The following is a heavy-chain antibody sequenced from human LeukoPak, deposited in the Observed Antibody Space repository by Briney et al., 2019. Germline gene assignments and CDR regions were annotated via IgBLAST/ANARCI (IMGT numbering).Heavy chain of an antibody. Sequence: PGGSLRLSCAASGFTFSSYAMNWVRQVPGKGLEWVSRISGSGGGTHYVDSVKGRFTISRDNSKNTLYLKMNSLRVEDTAVYYCAKDTSLQETNYYDSSAYFDYWGQGTLVTVSS. D-gene: IGHD3-22*01. CDR3: AKDTSLQETNYYDSSAYFDY. CDR1: GFTFSSYA. V-gene: IGHV3-23*01. CDR2: ISGSGGGT. J-gene: IGHJ4*02.